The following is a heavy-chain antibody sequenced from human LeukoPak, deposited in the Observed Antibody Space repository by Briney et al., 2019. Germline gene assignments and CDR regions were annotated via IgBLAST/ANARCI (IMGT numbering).Heavy chain of an antibody. CDR2: INHSGST. CDR3: ARAGSSGYYWGYLDY. Sequence: SETLSLTCAVYGGSFSGYYWSWIRQPPGKGLEWIGEINHSGSTNYNPSLKSRVTISVDTSKNQFSLKLTSVTAADTAVYYCARAGSSGYYWGYLDYWGQGTLVTVSS. CDR1: GGSFSGYY. J-gene: IGHJ4*02. V-gene: IGHV4-34*01. D-gene: IGHD3-22*01.